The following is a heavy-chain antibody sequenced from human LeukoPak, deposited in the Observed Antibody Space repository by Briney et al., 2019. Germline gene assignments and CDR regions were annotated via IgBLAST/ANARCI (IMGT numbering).Heavy chain of an antibody. J-gene: IGHJ4*02. CDR1: GGSIRSYH. CDR3: ARARESGYTTELDY. V-gene: IGHV4-59*01. CDR2: TSYSGST. Sequence: NPSETPSLTCAVSGGSIRSYHWSWIRQPPGKGLEWIGYTSYSGSTNYNPSLKSRVTISVDTSKNQFSLNLSSVTAADTAVYYCARARESGYTTELDYWGQGTLVTVSS. D-gene: IGHD3-3*01.